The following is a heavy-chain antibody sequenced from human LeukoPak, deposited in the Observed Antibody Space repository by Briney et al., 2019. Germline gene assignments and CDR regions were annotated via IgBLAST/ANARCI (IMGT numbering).Heavy chain of an antibody. CDR1: GYTFTGYY. D-gene: IGHD5-24*01. Sequence: ASVKVSCKASGYTFTGYYMHWVRQAPGQGLEWMGWINPNSGGTNYAQKFQGRVTMTRDTSISTAYMELSRLRSDDTAVYYCARVFRDGYNLGSGALDIWGQGTMVTVSS. V-gene: IGHV1-2*02. CDR3: ARVFRDGYNLGSGALDI. J-gene: IGHJ3*02. CDR2: INPNSGGT.